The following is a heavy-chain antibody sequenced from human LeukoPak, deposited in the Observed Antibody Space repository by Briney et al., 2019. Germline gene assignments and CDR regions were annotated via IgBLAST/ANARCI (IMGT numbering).Heavy chain of an antibody. CDR3: ARVVSGVTFGGVNYFDY. CDR2: IYSGGST. V-gene: IGHV3-66*01. J-gene: IGHJ4*02. D-gene: IGHD3-16*01. CDR1: GFTVSSNY. Sequence: GGSLRLSCAASGFTVSSNYMSWVRQAPGKGLEWVSVIYSGGSTYYADSVKGRFTISRDNSKNTLYLQMNSLRAEATAVYYCARVVSGVTFGGVNYFDYWGQGTLVTVSS.